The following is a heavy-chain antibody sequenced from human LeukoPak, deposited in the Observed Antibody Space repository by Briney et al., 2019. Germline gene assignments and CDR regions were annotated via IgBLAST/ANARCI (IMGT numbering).Heavy chain of an antibody. CDR1: GGSFSGYY. Sequence: SETLSLTCAVYGGSFSGYYWSWIRQPPGKGLEWIGEINHSGSTNYNPSLKSRVTISVDTSKNQFSLKLSSVTAADTAVYYCARGQRYIVVVVAARNDAFDIWGQGTMVTVSS. D-gene: IGHD2-15*01. CDR2: INHSGST. J-gene: IGHJ3*02. CDR3: ARGQRYIVVVVAARNDAFDI. V-gene: IGHV4-34*01.